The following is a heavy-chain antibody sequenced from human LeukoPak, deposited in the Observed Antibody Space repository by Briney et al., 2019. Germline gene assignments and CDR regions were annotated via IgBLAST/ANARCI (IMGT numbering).Heavy chain of an antibody. CDR2: IYYSGST. CDR1: GGSISSGDYY. V-gene: IGHV4-30-4*01. D-gene: IGHD3-10*01. Sequence: SQTLSLTCTVSGGSISSGDYYWSWLRQPPGKGLEGIGYIYYSGSTYYNPSLKSRVTISVDTSKNQFSLKLSSVTAADTAVYYCARSTEFGELFFDYWGQGTLVTVSS. J-gene: IGHJ4*02. CDR3: ARSTEFGELFFDY.